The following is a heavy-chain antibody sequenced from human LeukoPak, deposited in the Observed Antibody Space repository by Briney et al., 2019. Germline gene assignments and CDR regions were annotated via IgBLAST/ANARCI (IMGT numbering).Heavy chain of an antibody. CDR3: ARGTTGTTRYYYYMGV. V-gene: IGHV1-2*02. Sequence: ASVKVSCKASGYTFTGYYMHWVRQAPGQGLEWMGWINPNSGGTNYAQKFQGRVTMTRDTSISTAYMELSRLRSDDTAVYYCARGTTGTTRYYYYMGVWGKGTTVTISS. D-gene: IGHD1-1*01. J-gene: IGHJ6*03. CDR2: INPNSGGT. CDR1: GYTFTGYY.